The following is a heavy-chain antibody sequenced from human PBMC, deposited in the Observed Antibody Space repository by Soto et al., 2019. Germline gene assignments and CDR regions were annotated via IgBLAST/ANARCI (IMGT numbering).Heavy chain of an antibody. CDR3: ARDIESVTAKHFFYYYAMDV. CDR1: GFTFSNYG. Sequence: ASVKVSCKASGFTFSNYGLNWVRQAPGQGLECIGWVSANNGHTNYAQNLQGRVSMTTDTSTSTAYLELRGLTFDDTAVYYCARDIESVTAKHFFYYYAMDVWGQGTTVTVSS. J-gene: IGHJ6*02. V-gene: IGHV1-18*01. D-gene: IGHD2-8*01. CDR2: VSANNGHT.